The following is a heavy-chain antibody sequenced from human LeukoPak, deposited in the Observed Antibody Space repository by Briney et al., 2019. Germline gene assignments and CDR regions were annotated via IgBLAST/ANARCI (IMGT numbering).Heavy chain of an antibody. J-gene: IGHJ4*02. V-gene: IGHV3-21*01. CDR3: ARGPTTIGGAGKGYFDY. Sequence: GRSLRLSCAASGFTFSSYGMHRVRQAPGKGLEWVSSISSGSSYKFYADSVKGRFTISRDNAERSVYLQLSSLRTDDTALYYCARGPTTIGGAGKGYFDYWGQEILVLVSP. CDR1: GFTFSSYG. CDR2: ISSGSSYK. D-gene: IGHD6-13*01.